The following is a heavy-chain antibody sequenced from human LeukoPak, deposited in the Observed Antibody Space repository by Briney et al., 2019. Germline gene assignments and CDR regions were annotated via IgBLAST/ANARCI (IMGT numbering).Heavy chain of an antibody. V-gene: IGHV1-69*01. D-gene: IGHD2-15*01. Sequence: SVKVSCKAFGGTFSSYAISWVRQAPGQGLEWMGGIIPIFGTANYAQKFQGRVTISADESTSTAYMELSSLRSEDTAVYYCAVYCSGGSCYSGTDSYFDYWGQGTLVTVSS. J-gene: IGHJ4*02. CDR1: GGTFSSYA. CDR3: AVYCSGGSCYSGTDSYFDY. CDR2: IIPIFGTA.